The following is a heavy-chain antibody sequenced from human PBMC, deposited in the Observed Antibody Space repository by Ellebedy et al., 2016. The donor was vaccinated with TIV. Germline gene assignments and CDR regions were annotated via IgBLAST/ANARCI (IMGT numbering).Heavy chain of an antibody. J-gene: IGHJ4*02. Sequence: GESLKISCAASGFTFSSYAMSWVRQAPGKGLEWVSAISGSGGSTYYADSVKGRFTISRDNAKNSLYLQMNSLRAEDTAVYYCARERYCSGGSCYLLDYWGQGTLVTVSS. CDR2: ISGSGGST. CDR1: GFTFSSYA. D-gene: IGHD2-15*01. V-gene: IGHV3-23*01. CDR3: ARERYCSGGSCYLLDY.